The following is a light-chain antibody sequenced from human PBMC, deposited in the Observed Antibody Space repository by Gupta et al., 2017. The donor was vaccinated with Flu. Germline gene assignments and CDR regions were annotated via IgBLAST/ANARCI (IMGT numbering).Light chain of an antibody. V-gene: IGKV3D-11*02. J-gene: IGKJ2*01. CDR3: QQRGGGHPPYT. CDR2: DAS. Sequence: EIVLTQSPATLYLSPGERATLFCRASQTVSDYLAWYQQKPGQPPRLLIYDASSRAKGIRARFSGSGVQTDFTLTIGSREPEDFAVYYCQQRGGGHPPYTFGQGTRVEIK. CDR1: QTVSDY.